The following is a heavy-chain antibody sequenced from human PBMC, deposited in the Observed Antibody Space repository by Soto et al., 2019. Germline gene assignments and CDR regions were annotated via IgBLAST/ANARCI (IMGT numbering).Heavy chain of an antibody. CDR3: ARDPPQLVDY. D-gene: IGHD6-13*01. Sequence: GGSLRLSCAASGFTFGSYSMNWVRQAPGKGLEWISSISSSGTYKYYADSVKGRFTTSRDNAKNSLFLQMSSLRDEDTAVYYCARDPPQLVDYWGQGTLVTVSS. V-gene: IGHV3-21*01. CDR1: GFTFGSYS. J-gene: IGHJ4*02. CDR2: ISSSGTYK.